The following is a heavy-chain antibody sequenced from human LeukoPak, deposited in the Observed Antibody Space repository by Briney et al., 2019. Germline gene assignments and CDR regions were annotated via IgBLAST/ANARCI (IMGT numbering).Heavy chain of an antibody. J-gene: IGHJ4*02. D-gene: IGHD6-13*01. Sequence: GGSLRLSCAASGFTVSSNYMNWVRQAPGKGLEWVSVIHSGGSTYYADSEKGRFTISRDNSKNTLFLQMNSLRAEDTAVYYCASQYSSSWSFDYWGQGTLVTVSS. CDR3: ASQYSSSWSFDY. CDR1: GFTVSSNY. V-gene: IGHV3-53*01. CDR2: IHSGGST.